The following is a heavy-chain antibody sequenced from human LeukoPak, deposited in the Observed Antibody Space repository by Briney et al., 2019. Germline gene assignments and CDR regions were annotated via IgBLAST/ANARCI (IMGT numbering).Heavy chain of an antibody. CDR1: GGTFSSYA. D-gene: IGHD6-6*01. V-gene: IGHV1-69*05. CDR3: ARSDYSTSSHMDV. J-gene: IGHJ6*03. CDR2: IIPIFGTA. Sequence: SVKVSCKASGGTFSSYAISWVRQAPGQGLEWMGRIIPIFGTANYAQKFQGRVTIITDESTSTAYMELSSLRSEDTAVYYCARSDYSTSSHMDVWGKGTTVTVPS.